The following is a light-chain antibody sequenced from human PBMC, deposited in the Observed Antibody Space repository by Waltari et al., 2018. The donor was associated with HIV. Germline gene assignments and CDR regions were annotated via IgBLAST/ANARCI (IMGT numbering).Light chain of an antibody. Sequence: QSALTHPASVSGSPGQSIAISFTGTSGDIGTYKYVPWYQQHTGKVPKLIIYDVNVRPSGVSDRFSGSKSGNTATLTISGLHSDDEADYYCCSYTVNSTGVFGAGTKITV. J-gene: IGLJ1*01. CDR1: SGDIGTYKY. CDR3: CSYTVNSTGV. CDR2: DVN. V-gene: IGLV2-14*03.